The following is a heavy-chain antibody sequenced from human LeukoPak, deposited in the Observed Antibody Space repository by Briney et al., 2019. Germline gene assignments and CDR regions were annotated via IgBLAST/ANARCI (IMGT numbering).Heavy chain of an antibody. CDR2: IYTSGST. J-gene: IGHJ4*02. D-gene: IGHD1-14*01. CDR3: ARFPRCADEDQPCYYFDY. CDR1: GGSISSYY. V-gene: IGHV4-4*07. Sequence: SETLSLTCTVSGGSISSYYWSWIRQPAGKGLEWIGRIYTSGSTNYNPSLKSRVTMSVDTSKNQFSLKLSSVTAADTAVYYCARFPRCADEDQPCYYFDYWGQGTLVTVSS.